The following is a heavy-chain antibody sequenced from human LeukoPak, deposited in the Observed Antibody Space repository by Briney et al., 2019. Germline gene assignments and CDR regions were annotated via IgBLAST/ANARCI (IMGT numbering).Heavy chain of an antibody. CDR1: GGSISSYY. CDR2: IYTSGST. V-gene: IGHV4-4*07. J-gene: IGHJ4*02. Sequence: PSETLSPTCTVSGGSISSYYWSWIRQPAGKGLEWIGRIYTSGSTNYNPSLKSRVTMSVDTSKNQFSLKLSSVTAADTAVYYCAADCGDYNAYYFDYWGQGTLVTVSS. D-gene: IGHD4-17*01. CDR3: AADCGDYNAYYFDY.